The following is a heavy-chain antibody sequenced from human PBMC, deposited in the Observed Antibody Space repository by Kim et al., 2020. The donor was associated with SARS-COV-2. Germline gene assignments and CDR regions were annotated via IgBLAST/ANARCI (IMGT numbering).Heavy chain of an antibody. CDR1: GYTFTSYG. CDR3: ARDRGYGDDTFDY. Sequence: ASVKVSCKASGYTFTSYGISWVRQAPGQGLEWLGWVGAYNGDTNYAQNLQGRVTLTTDTSTSTAFLELRSPRSDDTAVYFCARDRGYGDDTFDYWGQGTLVTVSS. CDR2: VGAYNGDT. V-gene: IGHV1-18*01. D-gene: IGHD4-17*01. J-gene: IGHJ4*02.